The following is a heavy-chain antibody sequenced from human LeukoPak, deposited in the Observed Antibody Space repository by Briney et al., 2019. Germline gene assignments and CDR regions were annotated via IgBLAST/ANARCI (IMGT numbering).Heavy chain of an antibody. CDR2: ISAYNGNT. J-gene: IGHJ4*02. CDR1: GYTFTSYG. D-gene: IGHD3-22*01. Sequence: ASVKVSCKASGYTFTSYGISWVRQAPGQGLEWMGWISAYNGNTNYAQKLQGRVTMTRNTSISTAYMELSSLRSEDTAVYYCARGSSDSSLDYWGQGTLVTVSS. CDR3: ARGSSDSSLDY. V-gene: IGHV1-18*01.